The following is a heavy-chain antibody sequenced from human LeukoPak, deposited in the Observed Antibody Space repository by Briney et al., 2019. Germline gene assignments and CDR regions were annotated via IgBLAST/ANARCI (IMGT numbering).Heavy chain of an antibody. CDR1: GFTFSTCA. V-gene: IGHV3-23*01. Sequence: GGSLRLSCSASGFTFSTCAMSWVRQPPGKGLEWVSAIRGSGDSTYYAESVKGRFTISRDNSKNTLYLQMNSLRAEDTAVYYCAKRFRGTSGLYYFDSWGRGTLVTVSS. D-gene: IGHD2/OR15-2a*01. CDR2: IRGSGDST. J-gene: IGHJ4*02. CDR3: AKRFRGTSGLYYFDS.